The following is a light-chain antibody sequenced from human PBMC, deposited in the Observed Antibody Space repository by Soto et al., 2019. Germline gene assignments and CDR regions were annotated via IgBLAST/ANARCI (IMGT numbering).Light chain of an antibody. Sequence: QSVLTQPASVSGSPGQSITISCTGSGRDIGAYDYVSWYQQHPGKAPKLLIYGVKNRPSGVSYRFSASKSAFTASLTISGLQADDEADYYCSSYTSTSSYVFGTGTKVTVL. CDR3: SSYTSTSSYV. CDR2: GVK. J-gene: IGLJ1*01. V-gene: IGLV2-14*01. CDR1: GRDIGAYDY.